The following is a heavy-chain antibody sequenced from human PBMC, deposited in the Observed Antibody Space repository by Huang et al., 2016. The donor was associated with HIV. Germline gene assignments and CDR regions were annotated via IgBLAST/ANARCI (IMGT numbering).Heavy chain of an antibody. Sequence: QVQLVQSGAEVKKPGSSVKVSCKASGGTFSNFAIGWVRQAPGQGLEWMGRIIPIFGTANYAQKFQGRVTITADESTTTAYMELSSLRYEDTAVYYCASIDYYDTSGPQRGYFDNWGQGALVTVSS. V-gene: IGHV1-69*01. CDR3: ASIDYYDTSGPQRGYFDN. D-gene: IGHD3-22*01. CDR2: IIPIFGTA. J-gene: IGHJ4*02. CDR1: GGTFSNFA.